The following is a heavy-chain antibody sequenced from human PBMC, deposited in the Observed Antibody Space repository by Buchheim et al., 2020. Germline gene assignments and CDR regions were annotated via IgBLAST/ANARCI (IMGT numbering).Heavy chain of an antibody. Sequence: EVQLVESGGGLVQPGGSLRLSCAASGFTFSRSWMSWVRQAPGKGLEWVANIKQDGSEKYYVDSVKGRFTISRDNAKTSLYLQMNSLRAEDTAVYYCAGDSGPDGMDVWGQGTT. CDR1: GFTFSRSW. V-gene: IGHV3-7*01. CDR2: IKQDGSEK. D-gene: IGHD1-26*01. CDR3: AGDSGPDGMDV. J-gene: IGHJ6*02.